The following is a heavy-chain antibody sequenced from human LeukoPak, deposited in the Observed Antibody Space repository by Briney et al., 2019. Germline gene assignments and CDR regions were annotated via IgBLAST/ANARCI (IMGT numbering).Heavy chain of an antibody. J-gene: IGHJ6*02. D-gene: IGHD6-6*01. CDR2: ILDVRSDK. CDR1: GFTFSSYG. CDR3: AKARPAIAARVGYYYYAMDV. V-gene: IGHV3-30*18. Sequence: GRSLRLSCAASGFTFSSYGMHWVRQAPGKGLEWVAVILDVRSDKYFGDSVKGRFTISRDNSKNTLYLQMNSLRAEDTAVYYCAKARPAIAARVGYYYYAMDVWGQGTTVTVCS.